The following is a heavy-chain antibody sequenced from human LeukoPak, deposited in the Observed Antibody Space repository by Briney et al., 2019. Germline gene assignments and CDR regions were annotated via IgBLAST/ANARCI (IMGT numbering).Heavy chain of an antibody. J-gene: IGHJ4*02. CDR3: APGGTGTTTTFFDY. D-gene: IGHD1-1*01. CDR2: INPNTGGT. CDR1: GFTFTDYY. Sequence: ASVKVSCKASGFTFTDYYMHWVRQAPGQGLESMGWINPNTGGTDYAQNFQGRVTLTRDTSMTTAYMDLSRLTSNDTAVYYCAPGGTGTTTTFFDYWGQGTLVTVSS. V-gene: IGHV1-2*02.